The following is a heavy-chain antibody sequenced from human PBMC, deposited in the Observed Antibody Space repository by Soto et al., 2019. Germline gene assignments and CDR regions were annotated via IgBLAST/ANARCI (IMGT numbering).Heavy chain of an antibody. CDR3: ASGGWGSSWYEGGSRIDY. CDR1: GFTFSSYD. CDR2: IGVAGDT. V-gene: IGHV3-13*01. D-gene: IGHD6-13*01. Sequence: EVQLVESGGGLVQPGGSLRLSCAASGFTFSSYDMHWVRQVAGKGLEWVSAIGVAGDTYYPGSVKGRFTISRENAKNSLYLQMNSLRAEDTAVYYCASGGWGSSWYEGGSRIDYWGQGTLVTVSS. J-gene: IGHJ4*02.